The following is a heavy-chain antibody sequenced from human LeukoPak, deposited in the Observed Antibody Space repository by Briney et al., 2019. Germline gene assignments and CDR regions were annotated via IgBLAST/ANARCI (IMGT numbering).Heavy chain of an antibody. Sequence: PGGSLRLSCGASGFTFSYYVMHWVRQAPGKGLEWVALISDDGSKKNYGDSVKGRFTISRDNSKNTLYLQMNSLRVEDTAVYYCAKDPTSPHYDSSGYPIYSFDYWGQGTLVTVSS. J-gene: IGHJ4*02. CDR1: GFTFSYYV. CDR3: AKDPTSPHYDSSGYPIYSFDY. CDR2: ISDDGSKK. D-gene: IGHD3-22*01. V-gene: IGHV3-30*18.